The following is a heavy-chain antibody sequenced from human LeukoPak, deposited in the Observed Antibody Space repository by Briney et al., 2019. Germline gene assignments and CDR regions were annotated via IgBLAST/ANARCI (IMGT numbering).Heavy chain of an antibody. V-gene: IGHV3-23*01. D-gene: IGHD3-3*01. J-gene: IGHJ6*04. Sequence: GSLRLSCAASGFTFSSYAMSWVRQAPGKGLEWVSAISGSGGSTYYADSVKGRFTISRDNSKNTLYLQMNSLRAEDTAVYYCARGADYDFWSGYWDVWGKGTTVTVSS. CDR1: GFTFSSYA. CDR3: ARGADYDFWSGYWDV. CDR2: ISGSGGST.